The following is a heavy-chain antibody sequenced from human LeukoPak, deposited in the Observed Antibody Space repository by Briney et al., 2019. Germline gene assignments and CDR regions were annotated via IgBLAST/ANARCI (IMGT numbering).Heavy chain of an antibody. CDR1: GGSFSGYY. D-gene: IGHD5-12*01. V-gene: IGHV4-34*01. CDR2: INHSGST. CDR3: VRDGVVATIIDY. Sequence: SETLSLTCAVYGGSFSGYYWSWIRQPPGKGLEWIGEINHSGSTNYNPSLKSRVAISVDTSKNQFSLKLSSVTAADTAVYFCVRDGVVATIIDYWGQGTLVTVSS. J-gene: IGHJ4*02.